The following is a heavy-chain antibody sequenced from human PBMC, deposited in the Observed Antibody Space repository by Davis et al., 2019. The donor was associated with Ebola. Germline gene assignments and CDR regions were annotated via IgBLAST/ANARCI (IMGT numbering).Heavy chain of an antibody. D-gene: IGHD4-17*01. J-gene: IGHJ4*02. V-gene: IGHV4-39*02. CDR1: GDSITSSRFY. CDR3: ARGWDGDYHFDY. CDR2: VFSSRST. Sequence: MPSETLSLTCAVSGDSITSSRFYWAWIRQPPGKGLEWIGSVFSSRSTYYNPSLKSRVTISLGTSKKQFSLTLSSVTAADTAIYYCARGWDGDYHFDYWGQGVLVTVSS.